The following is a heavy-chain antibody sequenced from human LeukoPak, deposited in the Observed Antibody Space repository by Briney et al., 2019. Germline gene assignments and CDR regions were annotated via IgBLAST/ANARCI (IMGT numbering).Heavy chain of an antibody. V-gene: IGHV1-46*01. J-gene: IGHJ4*02. Sequence: ASVKVSCKASGYTFTSYYMHWARQAPGQGLEWMGIINPSGGSTSYAQKFQGRVTMTRDTSTSTVYMELSSLRSEDTAVYYCARDLPTGTTYDYWGQGTLVTVSS. CDR3: ARDLPTGTTYDY. CDR1: GYTFTSYY. D-gene: IGHD1-1*01. CDR2: INPSGGST.